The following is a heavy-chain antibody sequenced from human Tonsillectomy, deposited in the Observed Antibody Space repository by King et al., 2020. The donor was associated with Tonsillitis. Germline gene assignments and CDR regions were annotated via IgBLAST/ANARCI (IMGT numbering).Heavy chain of an antibody. D-gene: IGHD1-1*01. Sequence: QLVQSGAEVKKPGASVKVSCKASRYNFTGYYMHWVRQAPGQGLEWMGWINPNTGKTNYAQNLQGRVTITRDTSIKTVYMELSRLKFDDTAVYYCAVELTLGGQGPRLPV. CDR2: INPNTGKT. V-gene: IGHV1-2*02. J-gene: IGHJ4*02. CDR1: RYNFTGYY. CDR3: AVELTL.